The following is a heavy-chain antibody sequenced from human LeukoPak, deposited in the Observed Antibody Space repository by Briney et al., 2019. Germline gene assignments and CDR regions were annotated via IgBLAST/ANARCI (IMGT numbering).Heavy chain of an antibody. CDR1: GFSFSSYS. Sequence: GGSLRLSCAASGFSFSSYSMNWVRQAPGKGLEWVSYISSTSSSIHYADSVKGRFTISRDNAKNSLYLQMNSLRAEDTAVYYCASIYSAHDQGYWGQGTLVTVSS. D-gene: IGHD5-12*01. V-gene: IGHV3-48*04. CDR2: ISSTSSSI. J-gene: IGHJ4*02. CDR3: ASIYSAHDQGY.